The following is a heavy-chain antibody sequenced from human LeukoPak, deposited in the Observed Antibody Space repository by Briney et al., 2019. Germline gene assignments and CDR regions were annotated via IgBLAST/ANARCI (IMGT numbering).Heavy chain of an antibody. CDR1: GDSINSDGYS. Sequence: SQTLSLMSSVSGDSINSDGYSWIWLRQPPGTWLVCIGEINHSGSTNYNPSLKSRVTISVDTSKNQFSLKLSSVTAADTAVYYCARFAMVRGVKRESPWGQGTLVTVSS. J-gene: IGHJ5*02. CDR2: INHSGST. D-gene: IGHD3-10*01. V-gene: IGHV4-30-2*01. CDR3: ARFAMVRGVKRESP.